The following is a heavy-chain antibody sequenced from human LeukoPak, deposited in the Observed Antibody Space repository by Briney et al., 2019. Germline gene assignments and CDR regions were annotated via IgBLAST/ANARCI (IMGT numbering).Heavy chain of an antibody. J-gene: IGHJ4*02. CDR1: GFTFSSYG. D-gene: IGHD2-2*01. V-gene: IGHV3-30*02. CDR2: IRYDGSNK. Sequence: GGSLRLSCAASGFTFSSYGMHWVRQAPGKGLEWVAFIRYDGSNKYYADSVKGRFTISRDNSKNTLYLQMNSLKTEDTAVYYCTTPRPLGYCSSTSCYRKYHFDYWGQGTLVTVSS. CDR3: TTPRPLGYCSSTSCYRKYHFDY.